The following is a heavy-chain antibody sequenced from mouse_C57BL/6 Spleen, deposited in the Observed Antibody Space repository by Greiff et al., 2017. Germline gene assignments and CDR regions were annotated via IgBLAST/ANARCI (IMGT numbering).Heavy chain of an antibody. CDR1: GFTFSDYG. V-gene: IGHV5-17*01. J-gene: IGHJ2*01. Sequence: DVKLVESGGGLVKPGGSLKLSCAASGFTFSDYGMHWVRQAPEKGLEWVAYISSGSSTIYYADTVKGRFTISRANAKNTLFLQMTSLRSEDTAMYYCARGDEDYFDYWGPGTTLTVSS. CDR3: ARGDEDYFDY. CDR2: ISSGSSTI.